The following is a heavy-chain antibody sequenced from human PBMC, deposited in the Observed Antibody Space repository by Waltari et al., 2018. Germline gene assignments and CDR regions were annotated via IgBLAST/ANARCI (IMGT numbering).Heavy chain of an antibody. V-gene: IGHV1-46*01. CDR3: ARLGITMTPDY. J-gene: IGHJ4*02. Sequence: VRQAPGQGLEWMGVMNSGGDTTIYAQKFQGRVTMTRDTSTSTVYMELSSLRSEDTAVYYCARLGITMTPDYWGQGTLVTVSS. CDR2: MNSGGDTT.